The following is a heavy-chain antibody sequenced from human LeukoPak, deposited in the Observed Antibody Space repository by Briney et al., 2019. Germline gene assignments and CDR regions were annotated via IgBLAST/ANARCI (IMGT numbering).Heavy chain of an antibody. CDR2: VNPNSGGT. CDR1: GYTFTGYY. J-gene: IGHJ4*02. D-gene: IGHD3-10*01. CDR3: ARRSGSESADY. V-gene: IGHV1-2*02. Sequence: GASVKVSCEASGYTFTGYYMHWVRQAPGQGLEWMGWVNPNSGGTNYAQKFQGRVTMTRDTSISTAYMELSRLRSDDTAVYYCARRSGSESADYWGQGTLVTVSS.